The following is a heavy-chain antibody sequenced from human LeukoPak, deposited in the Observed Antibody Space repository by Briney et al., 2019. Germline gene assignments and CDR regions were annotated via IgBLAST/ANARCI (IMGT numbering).Heavy chain of an antibody. CDR2: IWYDGGNK. J-gene: IGHJ6*02. CDR3: ARGYGDYVSYYGMDV. V-gene: IGHV3-33*01. Sequence: GGSLRLSCAASGFTFSSYGMHWVRQAPGKGLEWVAVIWYDGGNKYYADSVKGRFTISRDNSKNTLYLQMNSLRAEDTAVYYCARGYGDYVSYYGMDVWGQGTTVTVSS. D-gene: IGHD4-17*01. CDR1: GFTFSSYG.